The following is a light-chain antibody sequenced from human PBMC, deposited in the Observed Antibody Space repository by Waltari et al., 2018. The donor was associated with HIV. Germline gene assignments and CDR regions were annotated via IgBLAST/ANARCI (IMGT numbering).Light chain of an antibody. CDR1: SSNIGSNP. V-gene: IGLV1-44*01. J-gene: IGLJ3*02. CDR2: TNI. Sequence: QSVLTQPPSASGTPGQRVNISCSGGSSNIGSNPVNWYRQFPGEAPKLLIYTNIRRPAGVPDRFSCSKSGTSASLAISGLQSEDEADFYCAVWDDSLRSVLFGGGTRLTVL. CDR3: AVWDDSLRSVL.